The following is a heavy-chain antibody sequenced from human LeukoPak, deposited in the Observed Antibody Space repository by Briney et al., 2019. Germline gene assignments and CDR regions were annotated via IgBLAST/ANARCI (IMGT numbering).Heavy chain of an antibody. V-gene: IGHV4-4*02. CDR2: VYHNGTP. J-gene: IGHJ5*02. CDR3: ARRESRAEGDWFDP. CDR1: VGSISSGNW. D-gene: IGHD2-2*01. Sequence: PSGTLSLTCAVSVGSISSGNWWSWVRQSPGKGLEWIGEVYHNGTPNYNPSLKSRVTISADTFKNHFSLKLTSVTAADTAVYYCARRESRAEGDWFDPWGQGTLVTVSS.